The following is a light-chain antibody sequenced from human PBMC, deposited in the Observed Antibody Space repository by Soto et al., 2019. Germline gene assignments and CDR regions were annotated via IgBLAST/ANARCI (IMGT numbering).Light chain of an antibody. CDR2: GAS. V-gene: IGKV1-6*01. CDR3: QQYHSYPRT. J-gene: IGKJ1*01. CDR1: QDISDD. Sequence: AIQMTQSPSSLSASVGDRVTITCRASQDISDDVGWYQQTPGKAPKLLISGASRLKSGVPSRFSGSGSGAEFTLTITRLRPEDSATYYCQQYHSYPRTCGQGTKVEI.